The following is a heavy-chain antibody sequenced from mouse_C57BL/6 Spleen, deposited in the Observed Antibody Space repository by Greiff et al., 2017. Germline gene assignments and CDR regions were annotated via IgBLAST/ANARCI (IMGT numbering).Heavy chain of an antibody. CDR2: IDPSGSYT. Sequence: QVQLQQPGAELVKPGASVKLSCKASGYTFTIYWMQWVKQRPGQGLEWIADIDPSGSYTTYHQTFKGKATFTVDTSSSTAYMQLSSLTSEDSAVYYCARRHGSRGFWYCDVWGTGTTVTVSS. V-gene: IGHV1-50*01. CDR3: ARRHGSRGFWYCDV. D-gene: IGHD1-1*01. CDR1: GYTFTIYW. J-gene: IGHJ1*03.